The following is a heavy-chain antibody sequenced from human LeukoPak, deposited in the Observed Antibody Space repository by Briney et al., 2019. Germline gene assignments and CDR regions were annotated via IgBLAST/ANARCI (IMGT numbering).Heavy chain of an antibody. CDR2: VTSDGGST. CDR1: GFKFNGYD. CDR3: AKWIQLSYFDY. Sequence: GETLRLSCSASGFKFNGYDMSWVRQVPGKGLEWVAGVTSDGGSTDYVDSVKGRFTISGDNSKNILYLQMNILRAEDTAVYYCAKWIQLSYFDYWGQGTLVTVSS. J-gene: IGHJ4*02. D-gene: IGHD5-18*01. V-gene: IGHV3-20*04.